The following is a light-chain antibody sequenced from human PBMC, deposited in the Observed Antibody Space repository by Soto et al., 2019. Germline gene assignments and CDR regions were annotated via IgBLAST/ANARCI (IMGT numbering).Light chain of an antibody. CDR2: AAS. V-gene: IGKV1-39*01. Sequence: DIPMTQSPSSLSASVGDRVTITCRASQSISSYLNWYQQKPGKAPKLLIYAASSLQSGVPSRFSGSGSGTDFTLTISSLQPEDFATYYCQQSYSMGFTFGPGTKVDIK. J-gene: IGKJ3*01. CDR3: QQSYSMGFT. CDR1: QSISSY.